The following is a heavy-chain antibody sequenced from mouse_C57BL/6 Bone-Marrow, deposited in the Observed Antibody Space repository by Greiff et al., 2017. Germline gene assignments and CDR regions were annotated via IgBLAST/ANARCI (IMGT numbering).Heavy chain of an antibody. Sequence: EVKLEESGPGLVKPSQSLSLTCSVTGYSITSGYYWNWIRQFPGNKLEWMGYISYDGSNNYNPSLKNRISITRDTSKNQFFLKLNSVTTEDTATYDCAREGTTVVGDYWGQGTTLTVSS. CDR2: ISYDGSN. V-gene: IGHV3-6*01. J-gene: IGHJ2*01. CDR1: GYSITSGYY. D-gene: IGHD1-1*01. CDR3: AREGTTVVGDY.